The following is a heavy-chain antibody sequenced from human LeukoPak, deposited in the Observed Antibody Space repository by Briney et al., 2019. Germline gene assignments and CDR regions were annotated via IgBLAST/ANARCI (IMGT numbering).Heavy chain of an antibody. D-gene: IGHD5-12*01. Sequence: GGSLRLSCAASGFTFSSYEMNWVRQAPGKGLEWVSYISSSGSTIYYADSAKGRFTISRDNAKNSLYLQMNSLRAEDTAVYYCARLNIAATIRYYYYYGMDVWGKGTTVTVSS. CDR3: ARLNIAATIRYYYYYGMDV. V-gene: IGHV3-48*03. CDR1: GFTFSSYE. J-gene: IGHJ6*04. CDR2: ISSSGSTI.